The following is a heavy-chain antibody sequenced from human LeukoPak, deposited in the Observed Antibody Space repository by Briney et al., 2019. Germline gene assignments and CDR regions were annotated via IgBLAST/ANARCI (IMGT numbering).Heavy chain of an antibody. CDR2: ISSSSSYI. Sequence: ETGGSLRLSCAASGFTFSSYSMNWVRQAPGKGLEWVSSISSSSSYIYYADSVKGRFTISRDNAKNSLYLQMNSLRAEDTAVYCCASSLGGVIVLYDYWGQGTLVTVSS. V-gene: IGHV3-21*01. CDR3: ASSLGGVIVLYDY. J-gene: IGHJ4*02. D-gene: IGHD3-16*02. CDR1: GFTFSSYS.